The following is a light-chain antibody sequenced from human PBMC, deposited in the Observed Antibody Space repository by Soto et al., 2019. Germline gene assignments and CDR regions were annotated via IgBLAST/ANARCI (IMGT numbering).Light chain of an antibody. CDR1: QSISSW. CDR3: QQYYTYST. Sequence: DIQVTQSPSTLSASVGDRVTITCRASQSISSWLAWYQQKPGKAPKLLIYDASSLESGVPSRFSGSGSGTEFALTISSLQPDDFATYYCQQYYTYSTFGQGTKVDIK. J-gene: IGKJ1*01. V-gene: IGKV1-5*01. CDR2: DAS.